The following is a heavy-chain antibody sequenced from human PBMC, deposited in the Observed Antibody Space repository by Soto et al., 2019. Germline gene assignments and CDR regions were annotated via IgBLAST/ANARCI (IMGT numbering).Heavy chain of an antibody. CDR1: GGSISSGDYY. Sequence: PSETLSLTCTVSGGSISSGDYYWSWIRQPPGKGLEWIGYIYYSGSTYYNPSLKSRVTISVDTSKNQFSLKLSSVTAADTAVYYCARDLMGLARAYYYGSGKLGWFDPWGQGTLVTVSS. J-gene: IGHJ5*02. V-gene: IGHV4-30-4*01. D-gene: IGHD3-10*01. CDR2: IYYSGST. CDR3: ARDLMGLARAYYYGSGKLGWFDP.